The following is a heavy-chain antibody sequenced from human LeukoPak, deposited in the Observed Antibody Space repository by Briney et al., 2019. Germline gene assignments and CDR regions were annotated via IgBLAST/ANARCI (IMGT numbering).Heavy chain of an antibody. CDR2: IYYSGST. J-gene: IGHJ4*02. V-gene: IGHV4-59*01. D-gene: IGHD3-3*01. CDR3: ARGPDFWSDKTIDY. Sequence: PSETLSLTCTVSGGSISSYSWSWIRQPPGKGLEWIGYIYYSGSTNYNPSLKSRVTISVDTSKNQFSLKLSSVTAADTAVYYCARGPDFWSDKTIDYWGQGTLVTVSS. CDR1: GGSISSYS.